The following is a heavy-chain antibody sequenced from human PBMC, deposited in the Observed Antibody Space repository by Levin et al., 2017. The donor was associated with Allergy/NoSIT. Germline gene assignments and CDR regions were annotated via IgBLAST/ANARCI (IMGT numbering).Heavy chain of an antibody. J-gene: IGHJ5*02. Sequence: PGGSLRLSCAASGFSFSIYWMHWVRQVPGKGLVWVSRINSDASITTYADSVKGRFTISRDNAKNTLYLQMNSLRAEDTAVYYCARSSEWIQLNWCDPWGQGTLVTVSS. CDR3: ARSSEWIQLNWCDP. CDR2: INSDASIT. V-gene: IGHV3-74*01. D-gene: IGHD5-18*01. CDR1: GFSFSIYW.